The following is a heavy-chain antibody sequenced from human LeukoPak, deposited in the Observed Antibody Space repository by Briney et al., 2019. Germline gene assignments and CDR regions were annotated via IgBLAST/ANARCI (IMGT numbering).Heavy chain of an antibody. J-gene: IGHJ3*02. CDR2: ISGSGGST. CDR3: AKASGGYCSSTSCPYAFDI. Sequence: PGGSLRLSCAASGFTFSSYAMSWVRQAPGKGLEWVSAISGSGGSTYYADSVKGRFTISRDNSKNTLYLQMNSLRAEDTAVYYCAKASGGYCSSTSCPYAFDIWGQGTMVTVSS. D-gene: IGHD2-2*01. V-gene: IGHV3-23*01. CDR1: GFTFSSYA.